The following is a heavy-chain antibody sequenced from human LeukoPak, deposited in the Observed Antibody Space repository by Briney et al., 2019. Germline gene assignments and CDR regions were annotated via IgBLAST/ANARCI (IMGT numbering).Heavy chain of an antibody. CDR3: VAVGGLDP. J-gene: IGHJ5*02. CDR2: ITTDGDTT. CDR1: GFRFSRFA. Sequence: GGSLRLSCSASGFRFSRFAMHWVRQAPGKGLEYVSSITTDGDTTDYADSVKGRFTISRDNSKNTLYPQMSSLRAEDTAVYYCVAVGGLDPWGQGTLVTVSS. D-gene: IGHD2-2*01. V-gene: IGHV3-64D*09.